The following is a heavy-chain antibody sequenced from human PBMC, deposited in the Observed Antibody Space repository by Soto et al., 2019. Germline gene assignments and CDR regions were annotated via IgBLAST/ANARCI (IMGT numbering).Heavy chain of an antibody. CDR2: IWYDGSLQ. V-gene: IGHV3-33*06. J-gene: IGHJ6*02. CDR3: AKDSQSVSVSAARVYGMDV. Sequence: QVQMVESGGGVVQPGRSLRLSCAASGFSFENYGMHWVRQAPGRGLEWVAIIWYDGSLQYYAAAVKGRFTISRDNSKNTLYLQMHSLRAEDTAVYFCAKDSQSVSVSAARVYGMDVWGQGTTVTVS. CDR1: GFSFENYG. D-gene: IGHD2-2*01.